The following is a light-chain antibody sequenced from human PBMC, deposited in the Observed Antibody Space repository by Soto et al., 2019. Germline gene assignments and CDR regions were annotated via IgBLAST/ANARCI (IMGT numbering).Light chain of an antibody. CDR2: EGT. CDR3: CSYADSRTSR. J-gene: IGLJ2*01. CDR1: SSDVGSYNV. V-gene: IGLV2-23*01. Sequence: QSALTQPASVSGSPGQSITFSCTGTSSDVGSYNVVSWYQQHPGQAPKLMIYEGTKRPTGVSNRFSGSKSGNTASLTLSGCEAEEEADYYCCSYADSRTSRFGGATKLTVL.